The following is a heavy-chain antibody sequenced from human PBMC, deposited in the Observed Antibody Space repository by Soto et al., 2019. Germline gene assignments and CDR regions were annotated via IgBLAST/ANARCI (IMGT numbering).Heavy chain of an antibody. CDR1: GGSISSYY. Sequence: PSETLSLTCTVSGGSISSYYWSWIRQPPGKGLEWIGYIYYSGSTNYNPSLKSRVTISVDTSKNQFSLKLSSVTAADTAVYYCARDIANCGGNCYCYYGMDVWGQGTTVTVSS. CDR3: ARDIANCGGNCYCYYGMDV. V-gene: IGHV4-59*01. CDR2: IYYSGST. J-gene: IGHJ6*02. D-gene: IGHD2-15*01.